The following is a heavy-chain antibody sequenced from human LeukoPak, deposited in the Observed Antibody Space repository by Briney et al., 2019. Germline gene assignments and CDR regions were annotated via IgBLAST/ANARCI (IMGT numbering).Heavy chain of an antibody. J-gene: IGHJ4*02. CDR1: GFTFFSYE. D-gene: IGHD5-18*01. CDR3: ARRATTERGHSYGLDY. CDR2: ISSSGSTI. Sequence: GGSLRLSCAASGFTFFSYEMNWVRQAPGTGLEWVSYISSSGSTIYYADSVKGRFTISRDNAKNSLYLQMNSLRAEDTAVYYCARRATTERGHSYGLDYWGQGTLVTVSS. V-gene: IGHV3-48*03.